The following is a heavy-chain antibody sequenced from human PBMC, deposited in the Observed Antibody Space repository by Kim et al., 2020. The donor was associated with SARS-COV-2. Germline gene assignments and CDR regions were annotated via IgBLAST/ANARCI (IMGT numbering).Heavy chain of an antibody. V-gene: IGHV3-7*03. CDR2: SEK. CDR3: ATATRVSADY. Sequence: SEKFYVDSVRGRFTISRDNAKNSLELQRNSLRLDDAAVYYCATATRVSADYWGQGTLVTVSS. J-gene: IGHJ4*02. D-gene: IGHD3-10*01.